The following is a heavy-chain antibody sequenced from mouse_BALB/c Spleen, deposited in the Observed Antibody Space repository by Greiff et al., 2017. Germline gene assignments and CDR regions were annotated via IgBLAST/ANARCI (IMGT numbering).Heavy chain of an antibody. J-gene: IGHJ2*01. CDR2: ISSGSSTI. CDR1: GFTFSSFG. D-gene: IGHD1-1*01. V-gene: IGHV5-17*02. Sequence: DVKLVESGGGLVQPGGSRKLSCAAFGFTFSSFGMHWVRQAPEKGLEWVAYISSGSSTIYYADTVKGRFTISRDNPKNTLFLQMTSLRSEDTAMYYCARHGSSFFDYWGQGTTLTVSS. CDR3: ARHGSSFFDY.